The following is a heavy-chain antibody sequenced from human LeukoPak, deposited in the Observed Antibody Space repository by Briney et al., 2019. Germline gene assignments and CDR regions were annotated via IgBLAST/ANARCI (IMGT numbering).Heavy chain of an antibody. D-gene: IGHD3-22*01. CDR1: GFTFSSYS. Sequence: PGGSLRLSCAASGFTFSSYSMNWVRQAPGKGLEWVSSISSSSSYIYYADSVKGRFTISRDNAKNSLYLQMNSLRAEDTALYYCARSLNDVVVITSGAFDIWGQGTMVTVSS. J-gene: IGHJ3*02. CDR2: ISSSSSYI. V-gene: IGHV3-21*04. CDR3: ARSLNDVVVITSGAFDI.